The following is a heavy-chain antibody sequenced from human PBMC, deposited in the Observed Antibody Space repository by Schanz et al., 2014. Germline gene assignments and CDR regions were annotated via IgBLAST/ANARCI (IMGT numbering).Heavy chain of an antibody. CDR3: ARSNYYDNSDYYNSFDY. J-gene: IGHJ4*02. CDR1: GGTFSTYT. CDR2: IIPILGIA. D-gene: IGHD3-22*01. Sequence: QVQLVQSGAEVKKPGSSVKVSCKASGGTFSTYTISWVRQAPGQGLEWMGRIIPILGIANYAQKLQGRVTKTADKTTSTAYMVLSSLRPEDTAVYYCARSNYYDNSDYYNSFDYWGQGTLVTVSS. V-gene: IGHV1-69*02.